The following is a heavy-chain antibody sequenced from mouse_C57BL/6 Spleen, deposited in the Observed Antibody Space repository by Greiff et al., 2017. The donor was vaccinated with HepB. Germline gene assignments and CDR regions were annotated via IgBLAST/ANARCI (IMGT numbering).Heavy chain of an antibody. V-gene: IGHV1-50*01. J-gene: IGHJ3*01. CDR2: IDPSDSYT. CDR3: ARESYGSPFAY. D-gene: IGHD1-1*01. CDR1: GYTFTSYW. Sequence: QVQLQQPGAELVKPGASVKLSCKASGYTFTSYWMQWVKQRPGQGLEWIGEIDPSDSYTNYNQKFKGKATLTVDTSSSTAYMQLSSLTSEDSAVYYCARESYGSPFAYWGQGTLVTVSA.